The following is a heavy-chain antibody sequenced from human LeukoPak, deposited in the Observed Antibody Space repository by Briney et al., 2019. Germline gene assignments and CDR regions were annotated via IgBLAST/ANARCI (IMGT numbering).Heavy chain of an antibody. D-gene: IGHD2-15*01. CDR3: ARNCTSGSCHEAFDP. CDR1: GGSISSGSYY. CDR2: IYYTGSP. Sequence: SETLSLTCTVSGGSISSGSYYWAWIRQPPGKGLEWIGTIYYTGSPYYNPFLKSRVTISVDTSKKQFSLKLSSVTAADTAVYYCARNCTSGSCHEAFDPWGQGTLVTVSS. J-gene: IGHJ5*02. V-gene: IGHV4-39*01.